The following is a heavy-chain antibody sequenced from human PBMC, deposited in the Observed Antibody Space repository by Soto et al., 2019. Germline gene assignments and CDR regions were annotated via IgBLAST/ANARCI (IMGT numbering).Heavy chain of an antibody. CDR3: VRIVDGLYSFDQ. CDR2: SRNKAKSYTT. V-gene: IGHV3-72*01. Sequence: PGGSLRLSCAASGFTFSDHYIDWVRQAPGKGLEWVGRSRNKAKSYTTDYAASVKGRFTISRDDSKNSVFLEMNSLKTEDTAIYYCVRIVDGLYSFDQWGQGTLVTVSS. CDR1: GFTFSDHY. J-gene: IGHJ4*02. D-gene: IGHD3-22*01.